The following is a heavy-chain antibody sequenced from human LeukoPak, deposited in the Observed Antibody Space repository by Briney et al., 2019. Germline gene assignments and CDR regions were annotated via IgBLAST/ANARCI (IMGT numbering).Heavy chain of an antibody. Sequence: GGSLRLSWAASGFTFSDAWMSWVRQAPGKGLEWVGRIKSKTDGGTTDYAAPVKGRFTISRDDSKNTLYLQMNSLKTEDTAVYYCTTRGGSFSIFDYWSQGTLVTVSS. CDR2: IKSKTDGGTT. V-gene: IGHV3-15*01. J-gene: IGHJ4*02. D-gene: IGHD1-26*01. CDR1: GFTFSDAW. CDR3: TTRGGSFSIFDY.